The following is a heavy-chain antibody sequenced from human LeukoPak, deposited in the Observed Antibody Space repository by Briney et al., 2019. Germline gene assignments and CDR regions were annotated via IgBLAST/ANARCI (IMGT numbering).Heavy chain of an antibody. J-gene: IGHJ3*02. CDR1: GFTFSSYA. D-gene: IGHD3-10*01. V-gene: IGHV3-21*01. Sequence: PGGSLRLSCAASGFTFSSYAMSWVRQAPGKGLEWVSSISSSSSYIYYADSVKGRFTISRDNAKNSLHLQMNSLRAEDTAVYYCARDLWRNAFDIWGQGTMVTVSS. CDR3: ARDLWRNAFDI. CDR2: ISSSSSYI.